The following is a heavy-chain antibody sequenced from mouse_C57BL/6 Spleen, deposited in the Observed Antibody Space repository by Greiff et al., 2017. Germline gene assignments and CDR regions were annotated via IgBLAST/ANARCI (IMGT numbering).Heavy chain of an antibody. Sequence: EVKLQESGGGLVKPGGSLKLSCAASGFTFSSYTMSWVRQTPEKRLEWVATISGGSGNTYYPDSVKGRFTISRDNAKNTLYLQMSSLRSEDTALYYCARHLCGYAMDYWGQGTSVTVSS. CDR1: GFTFSSYT. CDR2: ISGGSGNT. CDR3: ARHLCGYAMDY. D-gene: IGHD6-2*01. J-gene: IGHJ4*01. V-gene: IGHV5-9*01.